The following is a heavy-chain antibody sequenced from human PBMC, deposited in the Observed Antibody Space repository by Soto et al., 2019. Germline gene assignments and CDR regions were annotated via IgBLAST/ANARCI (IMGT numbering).Heavy chain of an antibody. D-gene: IGHD1-1*01. J-gene: IGHJ4*02. CDR1: GGSISSGGYY. V-gene: IGHV4-31*03. CDR3: ARALSTKDFFDY. CDR2: IYYSGTT. Sequence: SETLSLTCTVSGGSISSGGYYWSWIRQHPGKGLEWIGYIYYSGTTHYNPSLKSRVSISVDTSKNQFSLKLSSVTAADTAVYYCARALSTKDFFDYWGQGILVTVSS.